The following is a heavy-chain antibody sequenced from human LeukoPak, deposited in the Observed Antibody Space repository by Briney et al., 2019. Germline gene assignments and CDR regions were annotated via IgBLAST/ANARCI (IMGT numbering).Heavy chain of an antibody. CDR1: GFTFSSYA. J-gene: IGHJ4*02. CDR3: AKEDNYDFWSGYSYYFDY. CDR2: ISGSGGST. V-gene: IGHV3-23*01. Sequence: GGSLRLSCAASGFTFSSYAMSWVRQAPGKGLEWVSAISGSGGSTYYADSVKGRFTISGDNSKNTLYLQMNSLRAEDTAVYYCAKEDNYDFWSGYSYYFDYWGQGTLVTVSS. D-gene: IGHD3-3*01.